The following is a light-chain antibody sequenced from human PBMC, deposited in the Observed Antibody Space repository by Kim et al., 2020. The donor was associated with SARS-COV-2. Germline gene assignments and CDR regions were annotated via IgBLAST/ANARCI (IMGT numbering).Light chain of an antibody. CDR3: QAWDSGTAV. J-gene: IGLJ2*01. CDR1: NLGDKY. V-gene: IGLV3-1*01. CDR2: QHT. Sequence: SYELTQPPSVSVSPGQTASITCSGPNLGDKYAYWYQQKPGQSPVLVIYQHTKRPSGISQRFSGLSSGNTATLTISPAQTIDEADYYCQAWDSGTAVFGGGTQLTVL.